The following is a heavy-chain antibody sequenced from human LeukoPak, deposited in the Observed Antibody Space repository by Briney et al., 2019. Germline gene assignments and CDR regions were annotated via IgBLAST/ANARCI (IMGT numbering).Heavy chain of an antibody. Sequence: PGGSLRLSCAASGFTFSSYSMNWVRQAPGKGLGWVSYISSSSSTIYYADSVKGRFTISRDNAKNSLYLQMNSLRAEDTAVYYCARERGAARPYFDYWGQGTLVTVSS. CDR3: ARERGAARPYFDY. J-gene: IGHJ4*02. V-gene: IGHV3-48*01. CDR2: ISSSSSTI. CDR1: GFTFSSYS. D-gene: IGHD6-6*01.